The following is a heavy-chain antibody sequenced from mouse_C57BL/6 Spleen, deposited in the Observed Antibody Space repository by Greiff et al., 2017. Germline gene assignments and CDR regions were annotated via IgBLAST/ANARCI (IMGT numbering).Heavy chain of an antibody. CDR2: INPNNGGT. CDR3: AREGVYYGSSYWFAY. D-gene: IGHD1-1*01. J-gene: IGHJ3*01. V-gene: IGHV1-22*01. Sequence: EVKLQQSGPELVKPGASVKMSCKASGYTFTDYNMPWVKQSPGKSLEWIGYINPNNGGTSYNQKFKGKATLTVNKSSSTAYMELRSLTSEDSAVYDCAREGVYYGSSYWFAYWGQGTLVTVSA. CDR1: GYTFTDYN.